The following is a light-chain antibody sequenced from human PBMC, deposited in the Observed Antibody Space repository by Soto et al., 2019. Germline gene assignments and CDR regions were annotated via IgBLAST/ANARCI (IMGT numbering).Light chain of an antibody. Sequence: QSALTQPASVSGSPGQSITIPCIGSSTDIESYNFVSWYQIHPGKAPKLIIFEVANRPSDVSLRFSGSKSGNTASLTISSLQAEDEADYHCCSYATGGNLVFGGGTKVTVL. CDR3: CSYATGGNLV. CDR2: EVA. V-gene: IGLV2-23*02. CDR1: STDIESYNF. J-gene: IGLJ3*02.